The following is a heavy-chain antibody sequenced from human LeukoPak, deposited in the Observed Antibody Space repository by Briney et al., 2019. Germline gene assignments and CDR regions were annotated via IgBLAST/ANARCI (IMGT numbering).Heavy chain of an antibody. CDR2: INHSGST. CDR3: ARGGDYGDHFDY. CDR1: GGSFSGYY. V-gene: IGHV4-34*01. J-gene: IGHJ4*02. D-gene: IGHD4-17*01. Sequence: SETLSLTCAVYGGSFSGYYWSWIRQPPGKGLEWIGEINHSGSTNYNPSLKSRVTISVDTSKNQFSLKLSSVTAADTAVYYCARGGDYGDHFDYWGQGTLVTVSS.